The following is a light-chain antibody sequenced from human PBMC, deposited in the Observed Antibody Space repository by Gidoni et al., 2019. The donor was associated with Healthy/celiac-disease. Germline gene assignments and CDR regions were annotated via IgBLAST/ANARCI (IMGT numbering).Light chain of an antibody. Sequence: DIEMHQPRSSLSASVRDRVTITCRASQSISSYLNWYQQKPGKAPKLLIYAASSLQSGVPSRFSGSGSGTDFTLTISSLQPEDFATYYCQQSYSTPPLTFXGXTKVEIK. CDR3: QQSYSTPPLT. V-gene: IGKV1-39*01. CDR2: AAS. J-gene: IGKJ4*01. CDR1: QSISSY.